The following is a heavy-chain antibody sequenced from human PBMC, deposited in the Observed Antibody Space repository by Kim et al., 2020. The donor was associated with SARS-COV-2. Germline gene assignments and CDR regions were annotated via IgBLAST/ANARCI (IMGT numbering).Heavy chain of an antibody. D-gene: IGHD4-17*01. V-gene: IGHV4-31*03. CDR3: ARTADYGDPIGAFDI. CDR2: IYYSGST. Sequence: SETLSLTCTVSGGSISSGGYYWSWIRQHPGKGLEWIGYIYYSGSTYYNPSLKSRVTISVDTSKNQFSMKLSSVTAADTAVYYCARTADYGDPIGAFDIWGQRTIVTVSS. J-gene: IGHJ3*02. CDR1: GGSISSGGYY.